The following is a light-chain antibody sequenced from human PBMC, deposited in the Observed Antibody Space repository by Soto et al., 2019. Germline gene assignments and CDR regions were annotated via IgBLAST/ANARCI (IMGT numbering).Light chain of an antibody. CDR3: QHYKMYSPWT. V-gene: IGKV3D-15*01. CDR2: DAS. Sequence: EIVMTESPATLSGSPGERATLSCRASQSVSSDLAWYQHKPGQAPRLLIYDASNRATGIPARFSGSGSGTEFTLTISSLQPDDFATYYCQHYKMYSPWTFGQGTKVDI. J-gene: IGKJ1*01. CDR1: QSVSSD.